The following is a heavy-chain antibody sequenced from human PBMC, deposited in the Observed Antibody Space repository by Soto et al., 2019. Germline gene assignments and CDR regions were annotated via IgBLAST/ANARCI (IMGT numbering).Heavy chain of an antibody. V-gene: IGHV4-34*01. CDR2: INHSGST. J-gene: IGHJ4*02. CDR3: ARAPIFDY. Sequence: QVQLQQWGAGLLKPSETLSLTCAVYGGSFSDYYWSWIRQPPGKGLEWIGEINHSGSTNYNPSLKSRVTISVDTSKNQFSLKLSSVTAADTAVYYCARAPIFDYWGQGTLVTVSS. CDR1: GGSFSDYY.